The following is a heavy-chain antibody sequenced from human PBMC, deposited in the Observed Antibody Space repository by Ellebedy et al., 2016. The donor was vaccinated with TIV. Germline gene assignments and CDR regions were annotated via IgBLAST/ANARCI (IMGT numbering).Heavy chain of an antibody. J-gene: IGHJ3*01. CDR1: GYLFTSLW. CDR2: IFPSDSDV. V-gene: IGHV5-51*01. CDR3: ARFGSATGVYDV. Sequence: PGGSLRPSCQAPGYLFTSLWNGWVRQMPGKGLEWVAIIFPSDSDVRYRPAVQAHVTISADTSTNTAYLHWNGLEVSDTATYYCARFGSATGVYDVWGPGTKVTVSS. D-gene: IGHD7-27*01.